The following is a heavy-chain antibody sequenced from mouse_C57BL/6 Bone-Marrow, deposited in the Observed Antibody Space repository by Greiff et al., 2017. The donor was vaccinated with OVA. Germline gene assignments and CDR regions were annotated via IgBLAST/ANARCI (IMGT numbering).Heavy chain of an antibody. Sequence: VQLQQPGAELVKPGASVKMSCKASGYTFTSYWITWVKQRPGQGLEWIGDIYPGSGSTNYNEKFKSKATLTVDTSSSTAYMQLSSLTSEDSAVYYCARSYYYGSSGYYFDYWGQGTTLTVSS. CDR2: IYPGSGST. CDR3: ARSYYYGSSGYYFDY. D-gene: IGHD1-1*01. J-gene: IGHJ2*01. V-gene: IGHV1-55*01. CDR1: GYTFTSYW.